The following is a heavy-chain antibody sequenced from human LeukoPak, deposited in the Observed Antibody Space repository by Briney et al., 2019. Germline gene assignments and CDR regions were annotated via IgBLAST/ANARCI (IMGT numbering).Heavy chain of an antibody. D-gene: IGHD6-19*01. CDR3: AKDIGSGWSFDY. CDR1: GFTFHNYA. J-gene: IGHJ4*02. Sequence: PGGSLRLSCAASGFTFHNYAMHWVRQAPGKGLVWVSLIKGNGDTTYNADSVKGRFTISRDNSKNSLYLQINSLRTEDTALYYCAKDIGSGWSFDYWGQGTLVTVSS. CDR2: IKGNGDTT. V-gene: IGHV3-43*02.